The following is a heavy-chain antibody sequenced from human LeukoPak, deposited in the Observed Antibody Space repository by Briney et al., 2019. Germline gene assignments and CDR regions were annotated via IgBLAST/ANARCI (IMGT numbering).Heavy chain of an antibody. J-gene: IGHJ5*02. CDR1: GYTFTGYY. CDR3: ARGYCSGGSCYSVENWFDP. Sequence: ASVKVSCKAAGYTFTGYYMFWVRQAPGQGLEWIGRINPNSGGTNYAQKFQGKVTMTRDTSISTACMELSRLRSDDTAVYYCARGYCSGGSCYSVENWFDPWGQGTLVTVSS. D-gene: IGHD2-15*01. V-gene: IGHV1-2*06. CDR2: INPNSGGT.